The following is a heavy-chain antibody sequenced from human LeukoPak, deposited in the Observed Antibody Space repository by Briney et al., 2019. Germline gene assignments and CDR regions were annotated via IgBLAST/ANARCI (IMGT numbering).Heavy chain of an antibody. CDR3: AKDVTYCGGDCYAGIFDY. Sequence: NSGGSLRLSCAASGFTFSDYYMSWIRQAPGKGLEWVSYISSSGNTIYYADSVKGRFTIPRDNAKNSLYLQMNSLRAEDTAVYYCAKDVTYCGGDCYAGIFDYWGQGTLVTVSS. D-gene: IGHD2-21*02. V-gene: IGHV3-11*01. J-gene: IGHJ4*02. CDR1: GFTFSDYY. CDR2: ISSSGNTI.